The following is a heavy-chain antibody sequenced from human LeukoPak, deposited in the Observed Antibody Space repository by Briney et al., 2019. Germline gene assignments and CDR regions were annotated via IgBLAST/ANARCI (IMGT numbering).Heavy chain of an antibody. CDR1: GGSISSYY. Sequence: SETLSLTCTVSGGSISSYYWSWIRQPPGKGLEWIGYIYYSGSTNYNPSLKSRVTISVDTSKNQFSLKLSSVTAADTAVYYCASAEDSALIDYWGQGTLVTVSS. CDR2: IYYSGST. D-gene: IGHD1-26*01. V-gene: IGHV4-59*01. J-gene: IGHJ4*02. CDR3: ASAEDSALIDY.